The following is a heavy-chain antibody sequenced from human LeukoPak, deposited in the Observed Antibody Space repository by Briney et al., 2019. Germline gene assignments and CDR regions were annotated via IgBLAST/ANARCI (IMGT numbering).Heavy chain of an antibody. CDR1: GFTVSSHY. V-gene: IGHV3-53*01. Sequence: GGSLRLSCAASGFTVSSHYMTWVRQAPGKGPEWVSVIYGGDTTYYADSVKGRFTISRDSSKNTPYLQMSNLRVEDTAVYYCGRSENYYYDRSGPDYWGQGTLVTVSS. CDR2: IYGGDTT. D-gene: IGHD3-22*01. CDR3: GRSENYYYDRSGPDY. J-gene: IGHJ4*02.